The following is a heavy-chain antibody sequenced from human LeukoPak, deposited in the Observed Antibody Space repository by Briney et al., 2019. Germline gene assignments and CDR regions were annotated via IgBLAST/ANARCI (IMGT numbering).Heavy chain of an antibody. V-gene: IGHV1-69*06. Sequence: ASVKVSCKASGGTFSSYAIGWVRQAPGQGLEWMGGIIPLFAAPKYAQKFQGRVTITADTSTNTAYMELSSLTSDDTAVYYCARFLGGSSSNYWGQGTLVTVSS. D-gene: IGHD6-6*01. CDR3: ARFLGGSSSNY. J-gene: IGHJ4*02. CDR2: IIPLFAAP. CDR1: GGTFSSYA.